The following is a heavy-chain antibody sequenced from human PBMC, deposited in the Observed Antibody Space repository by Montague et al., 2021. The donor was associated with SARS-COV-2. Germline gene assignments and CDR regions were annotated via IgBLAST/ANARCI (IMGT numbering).Heavy chain of an antibody. Sequence: SETLSLTCTVSGGSISSYYWSWIRQPPGKGLEWIGDIYYSGSTNYNPPXXSRVTISVDTSKNQFSLKLSSVTAADTAVYYCARVFPMWLHFDSYIDYWGQGTLVTVSS. CDR1: GGSISSYY. D-gene: IGHD5-12*01. CDR2: IYYSGST. V-gene: IGHV4-59*01. CDR3: ARVFPMWLHFDSYIDY. J-gene: IGHJ4*02.